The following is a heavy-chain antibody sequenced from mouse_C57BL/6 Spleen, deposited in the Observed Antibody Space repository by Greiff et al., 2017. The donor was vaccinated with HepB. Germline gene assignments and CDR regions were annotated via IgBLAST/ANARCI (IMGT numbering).Heavy chain of an antibody. Sequence: EVKLMESGGGLVKPGGSLKLSCAASGFTFSSYAMSWVRQTPEKRLEWVATISDGGSYTYYPDNVKGRFTISRDNAKNNLYLQMSHLKSEDTAMYYCASGGWPYSNLWYFDVWGTGTTVTVSS. D-gene: IGHD2-5*01. CDR3: ASGGWPYSNLWYFDV. CDR2: ISDGGSYT. J-gene: IGHJ1*03. V-gene: IGHV5-4*03. CDR1: GFTFSSYA.